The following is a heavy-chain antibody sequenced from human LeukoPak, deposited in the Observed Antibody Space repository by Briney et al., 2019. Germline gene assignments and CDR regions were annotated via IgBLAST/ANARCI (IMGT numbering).Heavy chain of an antibody. CDR3: AKEEVVGYYYGSGSFDY. V-gene: IGHV3-23*01. J-gene: IGHJ4*02. CDR2: ISGSGGST. D-gene: IGHD3-10*01. CDR1: GFTFSSYA. Sequence: GGSLRLSCAASGFTFSSYAMSCVRQAPGKGLEWVSAISGSGGSTYYTDSVKGRFTISRDNSKNTLYLQMNSLRAEDTAVYYCAKEEVVGYYYGSGSFDYWGQGTLVTVSS.